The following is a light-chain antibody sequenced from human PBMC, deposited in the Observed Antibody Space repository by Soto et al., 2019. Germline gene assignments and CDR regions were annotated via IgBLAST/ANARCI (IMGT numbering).Light chain of an antibody. J-gene: IGKJ5*01. Sequence: DIQLTQSPSFLSASAVDRVTITFRASQGISSFLAWYQQKPGRAPKLLIYAASTLQSGVPSRFSGSGSGTEFTLTITSLQPEDFATYYCQQLNFFPITFGQGTRLEIK. CDR3: QQLNFFPIT. V-gene: IGKV1-9*01. CDR2: AAS. CDR1: QGISSF.